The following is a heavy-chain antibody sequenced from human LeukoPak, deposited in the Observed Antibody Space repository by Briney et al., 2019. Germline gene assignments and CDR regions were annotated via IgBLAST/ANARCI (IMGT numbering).Heavy chain of an antibody. J-gene: IGHJ3*02. Sequence: GGSLRLSCAASGFTLRNFWMNWARQAPGKGLEWVAVISYDGRYQFYADSVKGRFTVSRDNSKNTLFLQMNSLRAEDTAVYHCARMMTDFDGSGHDIQRGAFDIWGQGTMVTVS. CDR1: GFTLRNFW. CDR3: ARMMTDFDGSGHDIQRGAFDI. D-gene: IGHD3-22*01. V-gene: IGHV3-30*03. CDR2: ISYDGRYQ.